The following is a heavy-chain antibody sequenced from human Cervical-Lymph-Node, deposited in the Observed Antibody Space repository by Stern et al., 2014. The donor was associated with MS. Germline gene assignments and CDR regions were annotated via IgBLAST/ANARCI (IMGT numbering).Heavy chain of an antibody. J-gene: IGHJ6*02. V-gene: IGHV3-15*01. Sequence: EVQLVESGGGLVKPGGSLRLSCAASGFTFSNVWMSWVRQAPGKGLEWVGRIKRKTDGETTDYAAPVKGRFTISRDDSKNTLYLQMNSLKTEDTAVYYCTTGGDFWSGYDYYYGMDVWGQGTTVTVSS. CDR2: IKRKTDGETT. CDR1: GFTFSNVW. CDR3: TTGGDFWSGYDYYYGMDV. D-gene: IGHD3-3*01.